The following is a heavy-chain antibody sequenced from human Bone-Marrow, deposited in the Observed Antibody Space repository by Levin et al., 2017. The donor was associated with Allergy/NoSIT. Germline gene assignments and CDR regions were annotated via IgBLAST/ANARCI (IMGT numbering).Heavy chain of an antibody. CDR1: GYRFTSFG. D-gene: IGHD2-15*01. CDR2: ISAYNGIT. V-gene: IGHV1-18*01. CDR3: ARAPADMDVVVGASRLDH. J-gene: IGHJ4*02. Sequence: ASVKVSCKSSGYRFTSFGFTWVRQAPGQGLEWMAWISAYNGITKYSQKLQGRLTLTTDTFTTASYMELERLTPDDTAVYFCARAPADMDVVVGASRLDHWGQGTPVTVSP.